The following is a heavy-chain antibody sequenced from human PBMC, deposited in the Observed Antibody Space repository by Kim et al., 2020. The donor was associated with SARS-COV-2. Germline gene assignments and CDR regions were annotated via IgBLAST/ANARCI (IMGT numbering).Heavy chain of an antibody. J-gene: IGHJ4*02. CDR3: ARDPAQMATTEG. D-gene: IGHD5-12*01. V-gene: IGHV3-21*01. Sequence: YYTDSVKGRFTISSDNAKNALYQQMNSLGAEDTAVYYCARDPAQMATTEGWGQGTLVTVSS.